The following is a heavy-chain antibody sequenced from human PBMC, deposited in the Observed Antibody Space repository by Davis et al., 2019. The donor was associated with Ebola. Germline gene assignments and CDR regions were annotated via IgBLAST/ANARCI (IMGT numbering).Heavy chain of an antibody. CDR2: ISGSGGTT. Sequence: PGGSLRLSCAASGFTFSSYAMRWVRQAPGKGLEWVSAISGSGGTTRYADSVKGRFIISRDNAKNSLYLQMNSLRAEDTAVYYCAPSSIAARPGYYYGMDVWGQGTTVTVSS. CDR1: GFTFSSYA. J-gene: IGHJ6*02. V-gene: IGHV3-23*01. D-gene: IGHD6-6*01. CDR3: APSSIAARPGYYYGMDV.